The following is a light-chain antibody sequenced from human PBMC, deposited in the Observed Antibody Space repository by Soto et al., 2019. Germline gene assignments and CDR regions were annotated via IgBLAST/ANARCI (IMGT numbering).Light chain of an antibody. CDR2: DAS. J-gene: IGKJ5*01. CDR3: QQRSNWPPT. CDR1: QSVGTY. Sequence: DIVLTQSPGTLSLAPGERATLSCRASQSVGTYLAWYQQKPGQAPRLLIYDASNRATGIAPRFRGSGSGIHFPHSFCTVEPDDCAVYICQQRSNWPPTVGQGTRLEIK. V-gene: IGKV3-11*01.